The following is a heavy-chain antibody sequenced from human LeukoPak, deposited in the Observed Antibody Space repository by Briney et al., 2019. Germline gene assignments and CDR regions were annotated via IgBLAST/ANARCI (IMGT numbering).Heavy chain of an antibody. CDR2: IFGSGGSP. CDR1: GFTFGSHA. Sequence: GRSLRLSCEASGFTFGSHAMYWVRQAPGRGLEWVAGIFGSGGSPHYADPVKGRFTISRDNSRNTVYLQINSLRAEDTAVYYCGKTTVGYSSGQKPAWPVDYWGQGTLVTVSS. V-gene: IGHV3-23*01. CDR3: GKTTVGYSSGQKPAWPVDY. J-gene: IGHJ4*02. D-gene: IGHD5-18*01.